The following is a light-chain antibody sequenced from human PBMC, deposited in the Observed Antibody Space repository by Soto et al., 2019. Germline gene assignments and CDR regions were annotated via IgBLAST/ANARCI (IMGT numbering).Light chain of an antibody. V-gene: IGLV1-40*01. CDR1: SSNIGAGYD. Sequence: QPVLTQPPSVSGAPGQRVTISCTGSSSNIGAGYDVHWYQQLPRTAPRLLIYGNSNRPSGVPDRFSGSKSGTSASLAISGLQAEDEAQYYCSSYSSANTVIFGGGTQLTVL. J-gene: IGLJ2*01. CDR3: SSYSSANTVI. CDR2: GNS.